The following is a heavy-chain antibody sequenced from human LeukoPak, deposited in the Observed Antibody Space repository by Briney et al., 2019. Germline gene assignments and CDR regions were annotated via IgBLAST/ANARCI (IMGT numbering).Heavy chain of an antibody. D-gene: IGHD1-26*01. Sequence: GGSLRLSCAAFGFNFSSYSMNWVRQAPGKGLEWVSSISSSSSYIYYADSVKGRFTISRDNAKNSLYPQMNSLRAEDTAVYYCARDAVSGSYYAIDYWGQGTLVTVSS. CDR2: ISSSSSYI. V-gene: IGHV3-21*01. CDR3: ARDAVSGSYYAIDY. J-gene: IGHJ4*02. CDR1: GFNFSSYS.